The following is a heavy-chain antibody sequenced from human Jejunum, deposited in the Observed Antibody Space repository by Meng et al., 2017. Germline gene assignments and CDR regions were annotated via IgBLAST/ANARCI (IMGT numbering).Heavy chain of an antibody. V-gene: IGHV4-4*07. D-gene: IGHD3-10*01. CDR2: IYSSGST. CDR1: GGSISNYY. Sequence: SETLSLTCTVSGGSISNYYCSWIRQPAGKGLEWLGRIYSSGSTDYNPSLKSRVTMSVDTSKNQVSLNLMSVTAADTAVYYCVRDGALVRGLITDYWGQGTLVTVSS. J-gene: IGHJ4*02. CDR3: VRDGALVRGLITDY.